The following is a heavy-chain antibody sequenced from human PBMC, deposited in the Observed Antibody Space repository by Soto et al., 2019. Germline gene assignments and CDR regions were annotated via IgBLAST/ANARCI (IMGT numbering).Heavy chain of an antibody. J-gene: IGHJ4*02. CDR1: GYTFTSYA. D-gene: IGHD3-16*02. V-gene: IGHV1-3*01. Sequence: ASVKVSCKASGYTFTSYAMHWVRQAPGQRLEWMGWINAGNGNTKYSQKFQGRVTITRDTSASTAYMELSSLRSEDTAVYYCARAPIMITFGGVIAHPPGFWGQGTLVTVS. CDR3: ARAPIMITFGGVIAHPPGF. CDR2: INAGNGNT.